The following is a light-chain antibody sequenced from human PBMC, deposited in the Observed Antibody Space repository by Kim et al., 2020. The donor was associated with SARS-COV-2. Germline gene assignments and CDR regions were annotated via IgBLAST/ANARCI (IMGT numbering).Light chain of an antibody. CDR3: QQYNNWPLYT. CDR2: GAS. Sequence: SPGASARRAGRASKSVSGNVAWYQQKHGQAHRLLIYGASTRATGIPARFSGSGSGTEFTLTISSLQSEDFAVYYCQQYNNWPLYTFGQGTKLEIK. CDR1: KSVSGN. V-gene: IGKV3D-15*01. J-gene: IGKJ2*01.